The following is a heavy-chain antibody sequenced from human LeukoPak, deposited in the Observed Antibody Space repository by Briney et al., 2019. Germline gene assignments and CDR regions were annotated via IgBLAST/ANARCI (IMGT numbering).Heavy chain of an antibody. V-gene: IGHV4-31*03. D-gene: IGHD2-2*01. CDR3: ARDEGSSYPFDY. CDR2: IYYTGST. Sequence: SETLSLTCTVSGDSISSGGYFWSWIRQHPGKGLEWIGYIYYTGSTYYNPSLKSRVTISVDTSKNQFSLKLSSVTAADTAVYFCARDEGSSYPFDYWGQGTLVTVSS. J-gene: IGHJ4*02. CDR1: GDSISSGGYF.